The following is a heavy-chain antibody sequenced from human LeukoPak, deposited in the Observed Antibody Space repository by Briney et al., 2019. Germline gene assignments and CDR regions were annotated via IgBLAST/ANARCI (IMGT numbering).Heavy chain of an antibody. D-gene: IGHD3-3*01. J-gene: IGHJ4*02. V-gene: IGHV3-48*01. CDR2: ISSSSSTI. CDR3: ARGITSPIDY. CDR1: GFTFSDYS. Sequence: PGGSLRLSCAASGFTFSDYSMNWVRQAPGKGLEWISYISSSSSTIYYADSVKGRFTISRDNSKNTLYLQMNSLRAEDTAVYYCARGITSPIDYWGQGTLVTVSS.